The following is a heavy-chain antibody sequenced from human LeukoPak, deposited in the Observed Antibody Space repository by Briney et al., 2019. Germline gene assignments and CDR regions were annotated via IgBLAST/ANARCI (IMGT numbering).Heavy chain of an antibody. J-gene: IGHJ5*02. V-gene: IGHV4-4*07. CDR1: GGSISSYY. D-gene: IGHD3-10*01. CDR2: IYPSGST. CDR3: ARDQGGRNYGSGSYYKNWFDP. Sequence: SETLSLTCTVSGGSISSYYWSWIRQPAGKGLEWIGRIYPSGSTNHNPSLKSRVTMSVDTSKNQFSLKLSSVTAADTAVYYCARDQGGRNYGSGSYYKNWFDPWSQGTLVTVSS.